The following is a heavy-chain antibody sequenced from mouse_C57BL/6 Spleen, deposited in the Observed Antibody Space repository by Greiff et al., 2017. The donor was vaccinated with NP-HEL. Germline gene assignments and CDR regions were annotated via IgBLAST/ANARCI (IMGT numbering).Heavy chain of an antibody. CDR2: IWSGGST. D-gene: IGHD1-2*01. Sequence: QVQLQQPGPGLVQPSQSLSITCTVSGFSLTSYGVHWVRQSPGKGLEWLGVIWSGGSTYYNAAFISSLTISKDNSKSQVFFKMNSLQADETAIYYCARSGWVRYWYFDVWGTGTTVTVSS. V-gene: IGHV2-2*01. J-gene: IGHJ1*03. CDR1: GFSLTSYG. CDR3: ARSGWVRYWYFDV.